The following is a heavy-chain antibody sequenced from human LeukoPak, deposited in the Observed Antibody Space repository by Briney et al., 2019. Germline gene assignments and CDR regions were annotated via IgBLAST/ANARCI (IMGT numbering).Heavy chain of an antibody. CDR1: GYTFNYYA. V-gene: IGHV7-4-1*02. Sequence: ASVKVSCKTSGYTFNYYAMNWVRQAPGQGLEWMGWINTDTGNPTYAQGFTGRFVFSLDTSVSTAYLQISSLKAEDTAVYYCASGKFGAVVNFDYWGQGTLVTVSS. J-gene: IGHJ4*02. CDR3: ASGKFGAVVNFDY. D-gene: IGHD3-3*01. CDR2: INTDTGNP.